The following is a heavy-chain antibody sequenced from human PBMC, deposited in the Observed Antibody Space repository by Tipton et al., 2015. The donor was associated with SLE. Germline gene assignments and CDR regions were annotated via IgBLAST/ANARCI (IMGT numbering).Heavy chain of an antibody. V-gene: IGHV4-39*07. Sequence: TLSLTCTVSGGSVSSSSKYWAWIRQPPGKGLEWIGSIYYTGTTTYYNSFLKSRVTISADTSKNQVSLKLSSVTAADTAVYYCAREFLNPVTTVHYYFDLWGRGTLVTVSS. CDR2: IYYTGTTT. D-gene: IGHD4-11*01. J-gene: IGHJ2*01. CDR1: GGSVSSSSKY. CDR3: AREFLNPVTTVHYYFDL.